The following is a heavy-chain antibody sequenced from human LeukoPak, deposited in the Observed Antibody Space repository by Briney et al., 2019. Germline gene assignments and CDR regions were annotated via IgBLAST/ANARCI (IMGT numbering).Heavy chain of an antibody. CDR2: IYSGGST. CDR1: GFTVSSNY. V-gene: IGHV3-66*01. Sequence: GGSLRLSCAASGFTVSSNYMSWVRQAPGKGLEWVSVIYSGGSTYYADSVKGRFTISRDNSKNTLYLQMNSLRAEDTAVYYCARDNSYYDSSGYWGTLNWFDPWGQGTLVTVSS. D-gene: IGHD3-22*01. CDR3: ARDNSYYDSSGYWGTLNWFDP. J-gene: IGHJ5*02.